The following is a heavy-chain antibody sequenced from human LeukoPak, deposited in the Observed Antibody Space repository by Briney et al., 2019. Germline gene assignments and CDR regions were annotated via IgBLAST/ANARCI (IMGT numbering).Heavy chain of an antibody. Sequence: SETLSLTCTVSGGSISSYYWSWIRQPPGKGLEWIGYIYYSGSTNYNPSLKSRVTISVATSKTQFSLKLSAVTAADTDVYYCARDSSGDPDSDWFDPWGQGTLVTVSS. CDR3: ARDSSGDPDSDWFDP. D-gene: IGHD3-22*01. CDR2: IYYSGST. V-gene: IGHV4-59*01. J-gene: IGHJ5*02. CDR1: GGSISSYY.